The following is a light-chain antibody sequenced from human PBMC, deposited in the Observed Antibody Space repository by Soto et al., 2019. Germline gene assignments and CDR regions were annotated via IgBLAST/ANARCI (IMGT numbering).Light chain of an antibody. CDR1: QGIANY. V-gene: IGKV1-33*01. J-gene: IGKJ2*01. CDR2: DAS. Sequence: DIQMTQSPSSLSASVGDRVTITCQASQGIANYLNWYQQKPGKAPKVLIYDASSLEKGVPSRFSGSGSGTYFTFTISSLQPEDIATYYCQQYDDLLPTFGQGTKLEIK. CDR3: QQYDDLLPT.